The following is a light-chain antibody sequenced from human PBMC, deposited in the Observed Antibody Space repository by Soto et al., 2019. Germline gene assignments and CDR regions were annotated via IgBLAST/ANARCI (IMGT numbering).Light chain of an antibody. CDR2: EYD. V-gene: IGLV6-57*03. CDR3: QSADSSTVI. J-gene: IGLJ2*01. CDR1: SGSIVSNY. Sequence: NFMLTQPHSVSESPGKTVTISCTRSSGSIVSNYVQWFQQRPGSAPSTVIYEYDHRPSGVPDRFSGSLDNSSNSASLTISGLKTEDEADYFCQSADSSTVIFGGGTQLTVL.